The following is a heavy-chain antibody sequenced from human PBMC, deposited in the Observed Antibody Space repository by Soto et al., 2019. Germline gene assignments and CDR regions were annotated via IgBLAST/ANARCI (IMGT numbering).Heavy chain of an antibody. CDR3: ARDRPGRLYYDFWSSRTYYGMDV. J-gene: IGHJ6*02. Sequence: PSETLSLTCTVSGGSISSYYWSWIRQPPGKGLEWIGYIYYSGSTNYNPSLKSRVTISVDTSKNQFSLKLSSVTAADTAVYYCARDRPGRLYYDFWSSRTYYGMDVWGQGTTVTVSS. V-gene: IGHV4-59*01. CDR2: IYYSGST. D-gene: IGHD3-3*01. CDR1: GGSISSYY.